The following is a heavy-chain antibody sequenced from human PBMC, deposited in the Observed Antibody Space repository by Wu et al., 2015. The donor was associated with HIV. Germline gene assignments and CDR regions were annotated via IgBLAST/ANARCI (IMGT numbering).Heavy chain of an antibody. D-gene: IGHD3-10*01. J-gene: IGHJ5*02. Sequence: QVHLVQSGAEVKKPGASVKVSCKASGYRFLSYGISWVRQAPGQGLEWMGWIGVYNGDTNYAQKFRGRVTVTADAPTSTAYMELNRLTFDDTAMYYCAKERSNWSLGSWGQGTLVTVSS. V-gene: IGHV1-18*01. CDR2: IGVYNGDT. CDR3: AKERSNWSLGS. CDR1: GYRFLSYG.